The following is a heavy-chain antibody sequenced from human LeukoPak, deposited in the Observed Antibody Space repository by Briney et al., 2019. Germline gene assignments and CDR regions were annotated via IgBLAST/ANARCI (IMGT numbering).Heavy chain of an antibody. J-gene: IGHJ4*02. CDR1: GYTFTSYD. Sequence: ASVKVSCKASGYTFTSYDINWVRQATGQGLEWMGWMNPNSGNTGYAQKFQGRVTMTRNTSISTAYMELSSLRSEDTAVYYCARGKYCGGGSCYSVSYYWGQGTLVTVS. CDR2: MNPNSGNT. CDR3: ARGKYCGGGSCYSVSYY. D-gene: IGHD2-15*01. V-gene: IGHV1-8*01.